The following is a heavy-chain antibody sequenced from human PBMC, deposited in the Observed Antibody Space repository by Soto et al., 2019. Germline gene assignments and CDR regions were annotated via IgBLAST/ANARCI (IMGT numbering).Heavy chain of an antibody. D-gene: IGHD6-19*01. CDR2: INPNSGGT. CDR1: GYTFTGYY. V-gene: IGHV1-2*04. Sequence: ASVKVSCKASGYTFTGYYMHWVRQAPGQGLEWLGWINPNSGGTNYAQKFQGWVTMTRDTSISTAYMELSRLRSDDTAVYYCARQVAGPTHYYYMDVWGKGTTVTVSS. CDR3: ARQVAGPTHYYYMDV. J-gene: IGHJ6*03.